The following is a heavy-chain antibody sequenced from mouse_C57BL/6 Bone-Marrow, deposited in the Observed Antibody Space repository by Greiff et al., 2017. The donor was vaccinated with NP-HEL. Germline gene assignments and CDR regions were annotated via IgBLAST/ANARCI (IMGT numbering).Heavy chain of an antibody. Sequence: EVMLVESGGGLVKPGGSLKLSCAASGFTFSDYGMHWVRQAPEKGLEWVAYISSGSSTIYYADTVKGRFTISRDNDKNTLFLQMTSLRSEDTAMYYCARTITTVVATPYFDYGGQGTTLTVSS. CDR3: ARTITTVVATPYFDY. J-gene: IGHJ2*01. D-gene: IGHD1-1*01. CDR2: ISSGSSTI. V-gene: IGHV5-17*01. CDR1: GFTFSDYG.